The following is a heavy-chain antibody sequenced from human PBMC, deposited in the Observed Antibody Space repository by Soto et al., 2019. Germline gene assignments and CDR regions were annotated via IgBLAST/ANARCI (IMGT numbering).Heavy chain of an antibody. V-gene: IGHV4-34*01. J-gene: IGHJ3*02. D-gene: IGHD6-19*01. Sequence: SETLSLTCAVYGVSFNSYFWNWVRQPPGKGLEWIGEATPYGRSNYNPSLKSRVTISKDTSKNQFSLEVRSLTAADTAVYYCARTGYSSGWYKAAFDIWGQRTMVTVSS. CDR3: ARTGYSSGWYKAAFDI. CDR2: ATPYGRS. CDR1: GVSFNSYF.